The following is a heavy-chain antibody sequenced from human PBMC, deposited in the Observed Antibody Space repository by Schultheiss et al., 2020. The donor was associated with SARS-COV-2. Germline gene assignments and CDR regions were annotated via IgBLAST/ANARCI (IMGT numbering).Heavy chain of an antibody. D-gene: IGHD1-1*01. J-gene: IGHJ1*01. CDR2: INHSGST. Sequence: SQTLSLTCTVSGGSVSSGSYYWSWIRQPPGKGLEWIGEINHSGSTNYNPSLKSRVTISVDTSKNQFSLNLRSVTAADTAVYYCARSGRYFQHWAQGTLVTVSS. CDR3: ARSGRYFQH. CDR1: GGSVSSGSYY. V-gene: IGHV4-39*07.